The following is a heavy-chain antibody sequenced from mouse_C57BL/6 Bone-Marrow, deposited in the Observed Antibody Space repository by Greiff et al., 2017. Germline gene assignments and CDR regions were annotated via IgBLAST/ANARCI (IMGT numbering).Heavy chain of an antibody. CDR1: GFTFSDYY. Sequence: EVQRVESGGGLVQPGGSLKLSCAASGFTFSDYYMYWVRQTPEKRLEWVAYISNGGGSTYYPDTVKGRFTISRNNAKNTLYLQMSRLKSEDTAMYYCERHAYYFDYWGQGTTLTVSS. CDR2: ISNGGGST. V-gene: IGHV5-12*01. CDR3: ERHAYYFDY. J-gene: IGHJ2*01.